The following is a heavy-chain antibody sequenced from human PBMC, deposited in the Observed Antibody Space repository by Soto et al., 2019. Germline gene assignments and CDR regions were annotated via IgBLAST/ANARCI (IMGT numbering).Heavy chain of an antibody. CDR3: ARGLRYFAPGFL. Sequence: PGGSLRLSCAASGFTFSSYWMHWVRQAPGKGLVWVSRINSDGSSTSYADSVKGRFAISRDNAKNTLYLQMNSLRAEDTAVYCCARGLRYFAPGFLWGQGTLVTVSS. CDR1: GFTFSSYW. J-gene: IGHJ4*02. D-gene: IGHD3-9*01. V-gene: IGHV3-74*01. CDR2: INSDGSST.